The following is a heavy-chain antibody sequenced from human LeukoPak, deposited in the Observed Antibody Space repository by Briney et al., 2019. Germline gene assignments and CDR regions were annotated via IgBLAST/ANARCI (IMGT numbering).Heavy chain of an antibody. CDR3: ARVKFDYYDSSGPFDY. V-gene: IGHV1-2*02. CDR2: INPNSGGT. Sequence: GASVKVSCKASGYTFTGYYMHWVRQAPGQGLEWMGWINPNSGGTNYAQKFQGRVTMTRDTSISTAYMELSRLRSDDTAVYYCARVKFDYYDSSGPFDYWGQGTLVTVSS. D-gene: IGHD3-22*01. J-gene: IGHJ4*02. CDR1: GYTFTGYY.